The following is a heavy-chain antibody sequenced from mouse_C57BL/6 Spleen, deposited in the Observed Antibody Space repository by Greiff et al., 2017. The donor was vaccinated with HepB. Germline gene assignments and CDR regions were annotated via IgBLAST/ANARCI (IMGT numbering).Heavy chain of an antibody. V-gene: IGHV1-55*01. Sequence: QVQLQQPGAELVKPGASVKMSCKASGYTFTSYWITWVKQRPGQGLEWIGDIYPGSGSTNYNEKFKSKATLTVDTSSSTAYMQLSSLTSEDSAVYYCARLITTVVATYYFDYWGQGTTRTVSS. CDR2: IYPGSGST. CDR1: GYTFTSYW. J-gene: IGHJ2*01. D-gene: IGHD1-1*01. CDR3: ARLITTVVATYYFDY.